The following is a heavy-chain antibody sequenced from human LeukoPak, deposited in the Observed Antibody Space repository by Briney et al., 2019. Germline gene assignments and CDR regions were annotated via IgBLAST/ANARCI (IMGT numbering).Heavy chain of an antibody. Sequence: GASVKVSCKASGGTFSSYAISWVRQAPGQGLEWMGGIIPIFGTANYAQKFQGRVTITADESTSTAYMELSSLRSEDTAVYYCARESTIFGVGTFDYWGQGTLVTVSS. CDR1: GGTFSSYA. CDR3: ARESTIFGVGTFDY. D-gene: IGHD3-3*01. J-gene: IGHJ4*02. CDR2: IIPIFGTA. V-gene: IGHV1-69*13.